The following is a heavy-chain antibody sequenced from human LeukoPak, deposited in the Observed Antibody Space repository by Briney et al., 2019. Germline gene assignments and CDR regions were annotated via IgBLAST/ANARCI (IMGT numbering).Heavy chain of an antibody. Sequence: ASVRVSCKASGGTFSSYTISWVRQAPGQGLEWMGRINPNSGGTNYAQKFQGRVTMTRDTSISTAYMELSRLRSDDTAVYYCARVFGRRADYWGQGTLVTVSS. V-gene: IGHV1-2*06. CDR1: GGTFSSYT. CDR2: INPNSGGT. D-gene: IGHD3-10*01. J-gene: IGHJ4*02. CDR3: ARVFGRRADY.